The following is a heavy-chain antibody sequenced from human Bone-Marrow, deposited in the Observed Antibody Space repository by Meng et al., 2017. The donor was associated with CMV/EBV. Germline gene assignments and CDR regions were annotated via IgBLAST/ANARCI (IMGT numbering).Heavy chain of an antibody. CDR2: IIPILGIA. CDR3: ARGGSGWHTTYYYYGMDV. Sequence: SVKVSCKASGGTFSSYAISWVRQAPGQGLEWMGGIIPILGIANYAQKFQGRVTITADKSTSTAYMELSSLRSEDTAVYYCARGGSGWHTTYYYYGMDVWGQGTTVTVSS. J-gene: IGHJ6*02. D-gene: IGHD6-19*01. V-gene: IGHV1-69*10. CDR1: GGTFSSYA.